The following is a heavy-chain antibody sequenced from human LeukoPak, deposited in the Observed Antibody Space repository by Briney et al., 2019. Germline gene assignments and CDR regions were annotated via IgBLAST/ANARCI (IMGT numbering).Heavy chain of an antibody. CDR1: GYSISSGYY. CDR3: ARHTWQWLPFDD. V-gene: IGHV4-38-2*02. Sequence: SETLSPTCTVSGYSISSGYYWGWIRQPPGKGLEWIGSIYHSGRTFYNPSLKSRVTISVDTSKNQFSLKLSSVTAADTAVYYCARHTWQWLPFDDWGQGTQVTISS. J-gene: IGHJ4*02. CDR2: IYHSGRT. D-gene: IGHD5-12*01.